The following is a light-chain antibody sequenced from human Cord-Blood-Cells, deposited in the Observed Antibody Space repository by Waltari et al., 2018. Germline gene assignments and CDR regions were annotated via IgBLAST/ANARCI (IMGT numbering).Light chain of an antibody. CDR2: EGS. CDR3: CSYAGSRV. V-gene: IGLV2-23*01. Sequence: QSALTQPASVSGSPGQSITISCTGTSSDVGSYNLVSWYQQHPGKVPKRMIYEGSKRPSGVSNLFSGSKSGNTASLTISGLQAEDEADYYCCSYAGSRVFGGGTKLTVL. CDR1: SSDVGSYNL. J-gene: IGLJ3*02.